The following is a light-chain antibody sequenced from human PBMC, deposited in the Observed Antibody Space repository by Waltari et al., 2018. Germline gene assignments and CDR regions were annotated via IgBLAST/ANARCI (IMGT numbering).Light chain of an antibody. CDR1: PDDIGSYDD. J-gene: IGLJ3*02. CDR2: DVR. V-gene: IGLV2-14*03. Sequence: QSALTQPASVSGSPGQSTTISCTGTPDDIGSYDDFPWYQKHLGKAPKSIIYDVRERPSGVSNRFSGSKSGNTASLTISGLQADDEADYYCSSHTTRSTWVFGGGTKLTVL. CDR3: SSHTTRSTWV.